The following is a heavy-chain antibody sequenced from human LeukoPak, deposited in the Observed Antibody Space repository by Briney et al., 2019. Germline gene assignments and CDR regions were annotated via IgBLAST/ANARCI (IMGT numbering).Heavy chain of an antibody. CDR1: GFNFSDPR. J-gene: IGHJ4*02. D-gene: IGHD2-21*01. V-gene: IGHV3-7*04. CDR2: INRDGTEK. CDR3: VRGDWYFES. Sequence: PGGSLRLSCATSGFNFSDPRMTWVRQAPGKGLQWVANINRDGTEKHFLDSVEGRFTISRDNAKKSLYLLMNSLRPLDTAVYFCVRGDWYFESWGQGTLVTVSS.